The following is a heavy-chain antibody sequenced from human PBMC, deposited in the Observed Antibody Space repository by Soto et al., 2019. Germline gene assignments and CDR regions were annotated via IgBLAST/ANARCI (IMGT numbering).Heavy chain of an antibody. CDR2: INAGNGNT. Sequence: QVQLVQSGAEVKKPGASVKVSCKASGYTFTSYAMHWVRQAPGQRLEWMGWINAGNGNTKYSQKFQGRVTITRDTSASTAYMELSSLRSEDTAVYYCARGPDTYYDFWSGYSVGYGMDVWGQGTTVTVSS. CDR3: ARGPDTYYDFWSGYSVGYGMDV. D-gene: IGHD3-3*01. V-gene: IGHV1-3*01. CDR1: GYTFTSYA. J-gene: IGHJ6*02.